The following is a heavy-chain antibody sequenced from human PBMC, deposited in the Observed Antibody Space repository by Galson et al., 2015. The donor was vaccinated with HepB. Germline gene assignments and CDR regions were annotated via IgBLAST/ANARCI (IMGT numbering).Heavy chain of an antibody. D-gene: IGHD2-21*02. V-gene: IGHV1-18*04. CDR3: ARSPHIVLVTALPDAFDI. CDR1: GYTFTSYG. J-gene: IGHJ3*02. Sequence: SVKVSCKASGYTFTSYGISWVRQAPGQGLEWMGWISAYNGNINYTQKLQGRVTMTTDTSTSTACMELRSLRSDDTALYYCARSPHIVLVTALPDAFDIWGQGTVVTVSS. CDR2: ISAYNGNI.